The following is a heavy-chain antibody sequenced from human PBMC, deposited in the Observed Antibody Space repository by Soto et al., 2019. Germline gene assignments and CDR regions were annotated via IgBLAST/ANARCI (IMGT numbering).Heavy chain of an antibody. V-gene: IGHV4-4*02. CDR3: ASKFGELLADAFDI. J-gene: IGHJ3*02. Sequence: QVQLQESGPGLVKPSGTLSLTCTVSNASISSRKWWTWVRQTPGKGLEWLGEIYHSGSINHNPSLKGRVTMXLXKXXNQLSLTMTSVTAAATAVYYCASKFGELLADAFDIWGQGTVVTVSS. CDR1: NASISSRKW. CDR2: IYHSGSI. D-gene: IGHD3-10*01.